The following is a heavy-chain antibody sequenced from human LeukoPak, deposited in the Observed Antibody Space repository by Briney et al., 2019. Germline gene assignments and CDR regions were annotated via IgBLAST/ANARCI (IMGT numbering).Heavy chain of an antibody. CDR1: GGSVSSHY. J-gene: IGHJ3*02. V-gene: IGHV4-59*02. D-gene: IGHD2-21*02. Sequence: SETLSLTCTVSGGSVSSHYWNWIRQPPGEGLEWIGYIYYTGSTNYNPSLKSRVTISLGTSKNQFSLKLRSVTAADTAVYYCARRVVVVTANDKSDAFDMWGQGTVVTASS. CDR3: ARRVVVVTANDKSDAFDM. CDR2: IYYTGST.